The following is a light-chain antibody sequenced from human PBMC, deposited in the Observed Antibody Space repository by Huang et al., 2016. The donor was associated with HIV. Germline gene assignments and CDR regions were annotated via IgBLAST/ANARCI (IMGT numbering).Light chain of an antibody. Sequence: EIVLTQSPGTLSLSPGERGTLSCTASQSVSNNYLAWYQQIPGQAPRLIIFGASNRATGIPDRFSGSGSGTDFTLTISRLESEDFAVYYCQQYGSSPRTFGQGTKLEIK. CDR1: QSVSNNY. CDR3: QQYGSSPRT. CDR2: GAS. V-gene: IGKV3-20*01. J-gene: IGKJ2*01.